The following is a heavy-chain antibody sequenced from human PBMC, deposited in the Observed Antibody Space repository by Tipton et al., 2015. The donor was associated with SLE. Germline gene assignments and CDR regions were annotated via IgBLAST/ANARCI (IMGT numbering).Heavy chain of an antibody. CDR3: AREVGIGDFDY. Sequence: QLVQSGAEVKKPGSSVKVSCKASGGTFSSYTISWVRQAPGQGLEWMGWISGYTGNTKYGQKFQGRVTMTTDTSTNTAYMELRSLRSDDTAVYYCAREVGIGDFDYWGQGTLVTVSS. CDR2: ISGYTGNT. D-gene: IGHD1-14*01. V-gene: IGHV1-18*01. J-gene: IGHJ4*02. CDR1: GGTFSSYT.